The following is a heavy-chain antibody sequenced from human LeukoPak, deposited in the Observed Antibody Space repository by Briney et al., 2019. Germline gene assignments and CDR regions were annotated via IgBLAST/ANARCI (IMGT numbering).Heavy chain of an antibody. Sequence: GGSLRLSCAASGFTFSSYAMHWVRQAPGKGLEWVAVISYDGSNKYYADSVKGRFTISRDNAKNSLYLQMNSLRAEDTAVYYCAREDNAWWGQGTLVTVSS. CDR2: ISYDGSNK. CDR3: AREDNAW. CDR1: GFTFSSYA. D-gene: IGHD1-14*01. V-gene: IGHV3-30-3*01. J-gene: IGHJ4*02.